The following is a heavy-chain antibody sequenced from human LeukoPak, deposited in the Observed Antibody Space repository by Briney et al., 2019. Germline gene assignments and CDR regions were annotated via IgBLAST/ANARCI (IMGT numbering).Heavy chain of an antibody. V-gene: IGHV1-8*01. Sequence: ASVKVSCKASGYTFTSYDINWVRQAAGQGLEWMGWMNPNSGNTGYAQKFQGRVTMTRNTSISTAYMELSSLRSEDTAVYYCARGRLRLRTTGRYYFDYWGQGTLVTVSS. CDR1: GYTFTSYD. CDR2: MNPNSGNT. D-gene: IGHD5-12*01. CDR3: ARGRLRLRTTGRYYFDY. J-gene: IGHJ4*02.